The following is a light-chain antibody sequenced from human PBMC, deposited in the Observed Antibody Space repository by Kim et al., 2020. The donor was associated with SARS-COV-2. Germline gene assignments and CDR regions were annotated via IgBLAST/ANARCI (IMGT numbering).Light chain of an antibody. J-gene: IGKJ2*01. CDR3: QQSYSTPSV. Sequence: SASVGDRVTITCRASQSISSYLNWYQQKPGKAPKLLIYAASSLQSGVPSRFSGSGSGTDFTLTISSLQPEDFAAYYCQQSYSTPSVFGQGTKLEI. V-gene: IGKV1-39*01. CDR2: AAS. CDR1: QSISSY.